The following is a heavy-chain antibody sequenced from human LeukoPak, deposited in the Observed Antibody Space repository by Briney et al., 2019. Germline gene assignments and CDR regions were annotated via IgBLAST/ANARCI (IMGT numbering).Heavy chain of an antibody. CDR1: GGSFSGYY. Sequence: TSSETLSLTCAVYGGSFSGYYWSWIRQPPGKGLEWIGEINHSGSTNYNPSLKSRVTISVDTSKNQFSLKLTSVTAADTAVYYCARGRLVSSQPFDYWGQGTLVTVSS. D-gene: IGHD6-6*01. CDR3: ARGRLVSSQPFDY. J-gene: IGHJ4*02. V-gene: IGHV4-34*01. CDR2: INHSGST.